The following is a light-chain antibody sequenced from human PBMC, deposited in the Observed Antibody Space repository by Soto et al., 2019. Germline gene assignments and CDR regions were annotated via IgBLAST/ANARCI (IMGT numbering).Light chain of an antibody. CDR2: SNN. CDR3: AAWDDSLNGVV. V-gene: IGLV1-44*01. Sequence: QSVLTQPPSASVTPGQRVTISWFGSSSNIGSNNVNWYQQLPGTAPKLLIYSNNQGPSGVPDRFSVSKSGTSASLSISGLQSEDEADYYCAAWDDSLNGVVFGGGTKLTVL. J-gene: IGLJ2*01. CDR1: SSNIGSNN.